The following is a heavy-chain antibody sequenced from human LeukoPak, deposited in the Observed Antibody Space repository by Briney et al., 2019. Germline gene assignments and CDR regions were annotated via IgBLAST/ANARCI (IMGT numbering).Heavy chain of an antibody. CDR3: AHRLGYLTDY. J-gene: IGHJ4*02. D-gene: IGHD5-18*01. CDR2: IYWNDGK. CDR1: GFSRRTRGGG. V-gene: IGHV2-5*01. Sequence: SGPTLVNPTQTLTLTCTFSGFSRRTRGGGVGWIRQPPGKALEWLALIYWNDGKRYSPSLKSRLTITKDTSQTQVVLTMTNMDPVDTATYYCAHRLGYLTDYWGQGTLVTVSS.